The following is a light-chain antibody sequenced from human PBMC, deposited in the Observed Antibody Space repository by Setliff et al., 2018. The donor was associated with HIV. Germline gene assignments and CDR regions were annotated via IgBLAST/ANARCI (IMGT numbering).Light chain of an antibody. Sequence: QSALTQPPSASGSPGQSVTISCTGTSNDVGYYNRVSWYQQYPGEVPKLMIYDVTKRPSGVSNRFSASKSGNTASLTISGLQAEDEAHYCCSYAGGDTWIFGGGTKVTVL. CDR2: DVT. CDR1: SNDVGYYNR. CDR3: CSYAGGDTWI. J-gene: IGLJ2*01. V-gene: IGLV2-23*02.